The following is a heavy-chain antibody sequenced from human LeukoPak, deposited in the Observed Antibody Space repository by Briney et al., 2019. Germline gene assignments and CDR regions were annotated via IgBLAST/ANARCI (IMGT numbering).Heavy chain of an antibody. CDR1: GDSISGYY. J-gene: IGHJ4*02. CDR3: ARHKYSSSWSFDS. CDR2: IYSSGST. V-gene: IGHV4-4*07. Sequence: PSETLSLTCTVSGDSISGYYWSWIRQPAGKGLEWIGRIYSSGSTNYNPSLKSRVTMSVDTSKNQFSLKLSSVTAADTAVYYCARHKYSSSWSFDSWGQGTLVTVSS. D-gene: IGHD6-13*01.